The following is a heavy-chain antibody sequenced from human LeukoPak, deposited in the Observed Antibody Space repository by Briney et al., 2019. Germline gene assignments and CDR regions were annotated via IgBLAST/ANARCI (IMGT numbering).Heavy chain of an antibody. Sequence: ASVKVSCKASGYTFNNYYMYWVRQAPGQGLEWTGIINPSGGSTSYAQKFQGRVTMTRDTSTSTVYMELSSLRSEDTAVYYCARDGGIAVAPIDYWGQGTLVTVSS. CDR2: INPSGGST. CDR1: GYTFNNYY. J-gene: IGHJ4*02. CDR3: ARDGGIAVAPIDY. V-gene: IGHV1-46*02. D-gene: IGHD6-19*01.